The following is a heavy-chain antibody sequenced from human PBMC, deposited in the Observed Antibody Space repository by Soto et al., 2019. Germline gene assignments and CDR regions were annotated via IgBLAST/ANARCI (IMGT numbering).Heavy chain of an antibody. CDR2: VSTSSTYI. Sequence: PGGSLRLSCAASGFTFSSYTTNWVRQAPGKGLEWVSSVSTSSTYIYYADSVKGRFTISRDNAKNSLYLQMNSLRAEDTAVYYCARDRLNGMDVWGQGTTVTVSS. J-gene: IGHJ6*02. CDR1: GFTFSSYT. D-gene: IGHD6-25*01. CDR3: ARDRLNGMDV. V-gene: IGHV3-21*01.